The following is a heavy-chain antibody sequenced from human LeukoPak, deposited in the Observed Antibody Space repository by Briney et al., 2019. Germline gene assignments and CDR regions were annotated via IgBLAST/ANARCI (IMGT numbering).Heavy chain of an antibody. D-gene: IGHD3-16*01. CDR1: GFTFSSYW. J-gene: IGHJ4*02. Sequence: GGSLRLSCAASGFTFSSYWMHWFRQAPGKGLVWVSRISSDGSATTYADSVKGRSTIYRDNAKNTLYLQMSSLRADDTAVYYCAREWGFHFDYWGQGTLVTVSS. CDR2: ISSDGSAT. V-gene: IGHV3-74*01. CDR3: AREWGFHFDY.